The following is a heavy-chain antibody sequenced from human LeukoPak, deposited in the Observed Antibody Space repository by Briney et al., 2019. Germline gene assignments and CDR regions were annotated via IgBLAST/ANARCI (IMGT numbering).Heavy chain of an antibody. D-gene: IGHD3-22*01. CDR1: GGSISGGGYS. Sequence: PSETLSLTCAVSGGSISGGGYSWSWIRQPPGKGLEWIGYIYHSGSTHYNPSLKSRVTISVDRSKNQFSLKLSSVTAADTAVYYCASLYYYDSSGHSGFDPWGQGTLVTVSS. CDR2: IYHSGST. J-gene: IGHJ5*02. V-gene: IGHV4-30-2*01. CDR3: ASLYYYDSSGHSGFDP.